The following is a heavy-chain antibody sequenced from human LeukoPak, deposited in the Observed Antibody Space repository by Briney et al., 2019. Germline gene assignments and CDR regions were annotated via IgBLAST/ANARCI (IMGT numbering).Heavy chain of an antibody. CDR2: IYRGGNT. Sequence: GGSLRLSCAASGFTVSSSYMGWVRRAPGKGLEWVSVIYRGGNTYYADSVKGRFTISRDNSKNTVYLQMNSLRAEDTAVYYCARHGITIFGVVPGWGQGTLVTVSS. CDR3: ARHGITIFGVVPG. D-gene: IGHD3-3*01. CDR1: GFTVSSSY. V-gene: IGHV3-66*04. J-gene: IGHJ4*02.